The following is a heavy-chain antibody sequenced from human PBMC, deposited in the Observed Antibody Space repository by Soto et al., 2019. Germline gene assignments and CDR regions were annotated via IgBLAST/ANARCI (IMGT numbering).Heavy chain of an antibody. CDR2: INQDGSEK. J-gene: IGHJ4*02. Sequence: GSLRLSCAASGFTFSSYWMSWVRQAPGKGLEWVANINQDGSEKYSVDSVKGRFTISRDNAKNSLYLQMNSLRAEDTAVYYCGRDLRDWYSESYSYDYWGQGTLVTVSS. V-gene: IGHV3-7*04. CDR3: GRDLRDWYSESYSYDY. CDR1: GFTFSSYW. D-gene: IGHD1-26*01.